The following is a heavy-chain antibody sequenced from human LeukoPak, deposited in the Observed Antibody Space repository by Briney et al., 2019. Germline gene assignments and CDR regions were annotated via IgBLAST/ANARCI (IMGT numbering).Heavy chain of an antibody. CDR1: GGSINNYY. D-gene: IGHD3-22*01. CDR3: AKSNGYGLIDI. Sequence: SETLSLTCTVSGGSINNYYWSWIRQPPGKGLEWIGYIHYSGSTNYNPSLRSRVTISVDMSKKQFSLKLRSVTAADTAVYYCAKSNGYGLIDIWGQGTMVTVSS. J-gene: IGHJ3*02. CDR2: IHYSGST. V-gene: IGHV4-59*01.